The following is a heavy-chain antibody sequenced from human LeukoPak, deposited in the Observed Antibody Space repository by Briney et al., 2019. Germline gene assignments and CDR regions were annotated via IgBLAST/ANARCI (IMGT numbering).Heavy chain of an antibody. CDR1: GFTFSNYV. J-gene: IGHJ4*02. Sequence: PGGSLRLSCAASGFTFSNYVVSWVRQAPGKGLEWVSGISGSGGSTYYADSVKGRFTISRDNSKSTLFLQMNSLRAEDTAVYYCAREGSQGSGSYFGYWGQGTLVTVSS. CDR3: AREGSQGSGSYFGY. D-gene: IGHD3-10*01. CDR2: ISGSGGST. V-gene: IGHV3-23*01.